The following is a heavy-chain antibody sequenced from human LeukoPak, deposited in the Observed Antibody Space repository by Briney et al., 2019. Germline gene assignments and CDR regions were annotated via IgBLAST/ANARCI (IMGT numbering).Heavy chain of an antibody. CDR2: IYYSGST. V-gene: IGHV4-61*10. D-gene: IGHD3-16*02. J-gene: IGHJ5*02. CDR1: GGSISSGSYY. CDR3: ARGQLRLGELSLNFDP. Sequence: PSETLSLTCTVSGGSISSGSYYWSWIRQPAGKGLEWIGYIYYSGSTNYNPSLKSRVTISVDTSKNQFSLKLSSVTAADTAVYCCARGQLRLGELSLNFDPWGQGTLVTVSS.